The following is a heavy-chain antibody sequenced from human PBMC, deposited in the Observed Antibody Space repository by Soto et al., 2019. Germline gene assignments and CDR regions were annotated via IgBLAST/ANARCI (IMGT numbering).Heavy chain of an antibody. CDR3: AKDRQWLVIGFDY. J-gene: IGHJ4*02. Sequence: GSLRLSCAASGFTFSSCGMHWVRQAPGKGLEWVAVISYDGSNKYYADSVKGRFTISRDNSKNTLYLQMNSLRAEDTAVYYCAKDRQWLVIGFDYWGQGTLVTVSS. D-gene: IGHD6-19*01. V-gene: IGHV3-30*18. CDR2: ISYDGSNK. CDR1: GFTFSSCG.